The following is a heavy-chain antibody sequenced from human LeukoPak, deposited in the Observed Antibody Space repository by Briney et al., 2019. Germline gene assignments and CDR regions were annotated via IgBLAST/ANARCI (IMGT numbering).Heavy chain of an antibody. V-gene: IGHV3-23*01. Sequence: GGSLRLSCAASGFTFSSYAMGWARQAPGKGLEWVSAISGSGGSTYYADSVKGRFTISRDNSKNTLYLQMNSLRAEDTAVYYCAKGPQLRYYYDSSGYLNWFDPWGQGTLVTVSS. J-gene: IGHJ5*02. CDR2: ISGSGGST. CDR3: AKGPQLRYYYDSSGYLNWFDP. CDR1: GFTFSSYA. D-gene: IGHD3-22*01.